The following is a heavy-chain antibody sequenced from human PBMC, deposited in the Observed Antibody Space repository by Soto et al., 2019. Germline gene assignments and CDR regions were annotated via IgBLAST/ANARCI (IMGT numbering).Heavy chain of an antibody. CDR1: GFTFSTYA. CDR2: ISYDGSNK. CDR3: ARAGGLLLDY. Sequence: QVQLVESGGGVVQPGRSLRLSCAASGFTFSTYAMHWVRQAPGKGLEWVALISYDGSNKYYADSVKGRFTISRDTSKNTLYLQMNSLRAADTAVYYCARAGGLLLDYWGQGTLVTVSS. J-gene: IGHJ4*02. D-gene: IGHD6-25*01. V-gene: IGHV3-30-3*01.